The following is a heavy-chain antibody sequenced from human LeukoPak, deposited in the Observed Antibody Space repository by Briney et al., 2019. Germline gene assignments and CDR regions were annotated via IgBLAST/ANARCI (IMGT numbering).Heavy chain of an antibody. Sequence: QAGGSLRLSCAASGFTFSSYWMHWVRQAPGKGLVWVSRINGDGSSTPYADSVKGRFTISRDNAKNTLYLQMNSLRAEDTAVYFCAKDGDYHHEFRYYHYYGLDVWGQGTTVTVSS. J-gene: IGHJ6*02. D-gene: IGHD4-17*01. CDR1: GFTFSSYW. CDR2: INGDGSST. V-gene: IGHV3-74*01. CDR3: AKDGDYHHEFRYYHYYGLDV.